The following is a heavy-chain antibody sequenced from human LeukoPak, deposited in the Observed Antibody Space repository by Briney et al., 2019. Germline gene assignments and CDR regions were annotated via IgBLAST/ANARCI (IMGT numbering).Heavy chain of an antibody. CDR1: GGSFSGYY. CDR3: ARDSGFSGTQGGEY. Sequence: SETLSLTCAVYGGSFSGYYWSWIRQPPGKGLEWIGEINHSGSTNYNPSLKSRVTISVDTSKNQFSLKLSSVTAADTAVYYCARDSGFSGTQGGEYWGQGTLVTVSS. J-gene: IGHJ4*02. D-gene: IGHD1-26*01. CDR2: INHSGST. V-gene: IGHV4-34*01.